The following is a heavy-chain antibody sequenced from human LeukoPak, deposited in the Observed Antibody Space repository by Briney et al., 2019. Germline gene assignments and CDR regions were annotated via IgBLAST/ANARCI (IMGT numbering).Heavy chain of an antibody. V-gene: IGHV4-39*01. D-gene: IGHD3-16*01. Sequence: KASETLSLTCTVSGGSISSSTTYYWGWIRQPPGKGLEWIGNIYYSGSTYYNPSLRSRVTISVDTSKNQFSLKLSSVTAADTAVYYCASHDVGVGYALDYWGQGTLVTVSS. CDR1: GGSISSSTTYY. CDR3: ASHDVGVGYALDY. J-gene: IGHJ4*01. CDR2: IYYSGST.